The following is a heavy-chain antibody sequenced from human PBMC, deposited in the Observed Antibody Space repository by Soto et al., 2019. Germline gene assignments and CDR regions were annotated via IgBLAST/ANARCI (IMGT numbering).Heavy chain of an antibody. CDR2: INAGNGNT. Sequence: APVEASSEACGVAKESKARHWAHQAPGKRLEWMGWINAGNGNTKYSQKFQGRVTITRDTSASTAYMELSSLRSEDTAVYYCASSVSEGYGDYPEYFPLWVQGTLVTVSS. J-gene: IGHJ1*01. V-gene: IGHV1-3*01. CDR1: GVAKESKA. D-gene: IGHD4-17*01. CDR3: ASSVSEGYGDYPEYFPL.